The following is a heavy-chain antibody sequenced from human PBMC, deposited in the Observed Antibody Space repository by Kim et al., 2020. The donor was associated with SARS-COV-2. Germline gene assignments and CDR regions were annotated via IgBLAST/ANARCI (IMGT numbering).Heavy chain of an antibody. CDR3: VKELCITNNHYLAS. J-gene: IGHJ5*01. Sequence: GGSLRLSCAASGFTFSTYAMHWVRQAPGKGLEWVAVISKHGRDKHYADSVKGRFSIFRDNSKNTVYLQMNSLTAEDTAVYYCVKELCITNNHYLASWG. V-gene: IGHV3-30*18. CDR1: GFTFSTYA. D-gene: IGHD1-20*01. CDR2: ISKHGRDK.